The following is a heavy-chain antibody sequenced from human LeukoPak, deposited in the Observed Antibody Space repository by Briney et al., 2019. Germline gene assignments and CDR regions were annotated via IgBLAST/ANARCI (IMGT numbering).Heavy chain of an antibody. CDR2: VYHTGHT. J-gene: IGHJ4*02. CDR1: GDSISGYY. CDR3: ARHRFGHLFDY. V-gene: IGHV4-59*01. D-gene: IGHD3-16*01. Sequence: SETLSLTCTVSGDSISGYYWSWIRHPPGKGLEWIGYVYHTGHTHYSPSLKSRVTVSLDTSRNQVSLILSSVTAADTAVYYCARHRFGHLFDYWGQGTLVFVSS.